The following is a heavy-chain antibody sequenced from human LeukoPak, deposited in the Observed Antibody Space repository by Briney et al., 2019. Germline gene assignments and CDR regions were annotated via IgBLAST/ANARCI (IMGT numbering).Heavy chain of an antibody. J-gene: IGHJ4*02. CDR1: GDSISSGVSC. Sequence: SGTLSLTCTVSGDSISSGVSCWNWIRQHPGKGLEWIGYSYYTGSTHYNPSLKSRLTISVYTSKYQVSLKMTSVTAADTAVYYCARGTVNRFDYWGQGTLVTVSS. V-gene: IGHV4-31*03. CDR3: ARGTVNRFDY. D-gene: IGHD4-11*01. CDR2: SYYTGST.